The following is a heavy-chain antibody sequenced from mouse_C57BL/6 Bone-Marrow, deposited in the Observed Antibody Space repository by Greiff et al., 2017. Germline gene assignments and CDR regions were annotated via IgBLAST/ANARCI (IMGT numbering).Heavy chain of an antibody. CDR3: TREGVLITTVVANWYFEV. J-gene: IGHJ1*03. D-gene: IGHD1-1*01. V-gene: IGHV1-15*01. CDR1: GYTFTDYE. Sequence: QVQLQQSGAELVRPGASVTLSCKASGYTFTDYEMHWVKQTPVHGLEWIGAIDPETGGTAYNQKFKGKAILTADKSSSTAYMELRSLTSEDSAVYYCTREGVLITTVVANWYFEVWDTGTTVTVSS. CDR2: IDPETGGT.